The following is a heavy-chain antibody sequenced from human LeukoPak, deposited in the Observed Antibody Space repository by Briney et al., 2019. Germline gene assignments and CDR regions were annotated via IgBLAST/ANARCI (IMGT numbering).Heavy chain of an antibody. Sequence: PGESLKISCKGSGYTFSSYWIGWVRQTPGKGLEWMGIIYPDDSDTRYSPSFQGQVTISADKSISTAYLQWSSLKASDTAMYYCARLAYCSNDVCYSNYYYSMDVWGKGTTVTVSS. J-gene: IGHJ6*03. CDR2: IYPDDSDT. D-gene: IGHD2-8*01. V-gene: IGHV5-51*01. CDR3: ARLAYCSNDVCYSNYYYSMDV. CDR1: GYTFSSYW.